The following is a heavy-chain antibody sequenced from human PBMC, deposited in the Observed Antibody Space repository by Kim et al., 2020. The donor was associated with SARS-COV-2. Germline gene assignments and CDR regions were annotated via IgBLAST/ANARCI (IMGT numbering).Heavy chain of an antibody. D-gene: IGHD3-9*01. J-gene: IGHJ4*02. CDR1: GGSIPGGGYY. V-gene: IGHV4-31*03. CDR3: ARVRYGANTIDY. Sequence: SETLSLTCTVSGGSIPGGGYYWGWIRQHSGKGLEWIGYISYRGSPYYNPSLRSRVTISVDTSKNQFSLELSSVTAADTAVYYCARVRYGANTIDYWGQGT. CDR2: ISYRGSP.